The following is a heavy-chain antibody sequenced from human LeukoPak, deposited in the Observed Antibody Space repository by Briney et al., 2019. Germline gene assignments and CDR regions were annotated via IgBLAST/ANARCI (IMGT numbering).Heavy chain of an antibody. V-gene: IGHV4-38-2*02. CDR1: GYSISSGYY. CDR2: IYHSGST. D-gene: IGHD5-18*01. J-gene: IGHJ3*02. Sequence: SETLSLTCTVSGYSISSGYYWGWIRQPPGKGLEWIGSIYHSGSTYYNPSLKSRVTISVDTSKSQFSLKLSSVTAADTAVYYCARGDTAMDAFDIWGQGTMVTVSS. CDR3: ARGDTAMDAFDI.